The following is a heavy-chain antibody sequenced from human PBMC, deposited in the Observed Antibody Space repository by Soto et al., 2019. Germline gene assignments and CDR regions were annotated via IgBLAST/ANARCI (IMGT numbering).Heavy chain of an antibody. CDR2: ISGSGGST. Sequence: GGSLRLSCAASGFTFSSYAMSWVRQAPGKGLEWVSAISGSGGSTYYADSVKGRFTISRDNSKNTLYLQMNSLRAEDTAVYYCAKDAGIVVVPAAIAINNWFDPWGQGTLVTVSS. J-gene: IGHJ5*02. V-gene: IGHV3-23*01. D-gene: IGHD2-2*02. CDR1: GFTFSSYA. CDR3: AKDAGIVVVPAAIAINNWFDP.